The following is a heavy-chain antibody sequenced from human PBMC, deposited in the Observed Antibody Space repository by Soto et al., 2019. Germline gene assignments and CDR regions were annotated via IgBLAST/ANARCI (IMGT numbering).Heavy chain of an antibody. J-gene: IGHJ4*02. Sequence: QLQLQESGPGLVKPSETVSLSCTVSGGSISSSIYYWGWIRQPPGKGLEWIGSICYSGNTYYNPSLRSRVTISVDTSKNQFSLRLSSVTAADTAVYYCARQRGYFDYWAQGTLVTVSS. V-gene: IGHV4-39*01. CDR2: ICYSGNT. CDR1: GGSISSSIYY. CDR3: ARQRGYFDY.